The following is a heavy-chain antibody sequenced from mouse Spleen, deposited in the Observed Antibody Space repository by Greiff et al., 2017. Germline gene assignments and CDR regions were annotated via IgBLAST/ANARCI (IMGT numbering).Heavy chain of an antibody. D-gene: IGHD1-1*01. CDR1: GFTFSDYG. Sequence: EVMLVESGGGLVKPGGSLKLSCAASGFTFSDYGMHWVRQAPEKGLEWVAYISSGSSTIYYADTVKGRFTISRDNAKNTLFLQMTSLRSEDTAMYYCARSITTVENFDYWGQGTTLTVSS. J-gene: IGHJ2*01. V-gene: IGHV5-17*01. CDR3: ARSITTVENFDY. CDR2: ISSGSSTI.